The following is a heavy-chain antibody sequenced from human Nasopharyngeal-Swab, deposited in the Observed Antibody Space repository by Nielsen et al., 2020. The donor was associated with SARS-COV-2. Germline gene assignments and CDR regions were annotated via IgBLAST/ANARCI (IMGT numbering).Heavy chain of an antibody. Sequence: GESLKISCAASGFTFSSYAMHWVRQAPGRGLEWVAVISYDGSNKYYADSMKGRFTISRDNSKNTLYLQMNSLRGEDTAVYYCARGRGGSYFSYFEYWGQGTLVTVSS. V-gene: IGHV3-30-3*01. J-gene: IGHJ4*02. CDR1: GFTFSSYA. D-gene: IGHD1-26*01. CDR3: ARGRGGSYFSYFEY. CDR2: ISYDGSNK.